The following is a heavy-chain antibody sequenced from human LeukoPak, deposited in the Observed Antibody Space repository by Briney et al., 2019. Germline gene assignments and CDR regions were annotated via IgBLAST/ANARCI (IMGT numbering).Heavy chain of an antibody. V-gene: IGHV3-73*01. CDR2: IRSKANSYAT. D-gene: IGHD3-22*01. J-gene: IGHJ4*02. Sequence: GGSLKLSCAASGFTFSGSAMHWVRQASGKGLEWVGRIRSKANSYATAYAASVKGRFTISRDDSKNTAYLQMNSLKTEDTAVYYCTRPHTYYYDSSGYYYVDYWGQGTLVTVSP. CDR3: TRPHTYYYDSSGYYYVDY. CDR1: GFTFSGSA.